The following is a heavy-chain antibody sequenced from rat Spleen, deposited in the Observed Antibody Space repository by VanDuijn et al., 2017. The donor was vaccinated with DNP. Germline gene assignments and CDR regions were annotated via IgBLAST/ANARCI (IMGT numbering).Heavy chain of an antibody. J-gene: IGHJ3*01. D-gene: IGHD1-3*01. CDR3: ASLWTLAY. Sequence: EVRLVESGGTLVQPGRSLKLSCAASGFTFSDYGMAWVRQAPTKGLAWVASISTGGDNTYYRDSVKGRFTIYRNNAKNTLYLQMDSLRSEDTATYSCASLWTLAYWGQGTLVTVSS. CDR2: ISTGGDNT. V-gene: IGHV5S13*01. CDR1: GFTFSDYG.